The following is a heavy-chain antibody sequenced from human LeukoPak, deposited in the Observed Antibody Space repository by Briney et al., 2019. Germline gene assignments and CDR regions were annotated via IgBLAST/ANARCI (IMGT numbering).Heavy chain of an antibody. V-gene: IGHV4-59*01. J-gene: IGHJ4*02. Sequence: TSETLSLTCAVSGGSISSYYWSWIRQPPGKGLEWIGYIYYSGSTNYNPSLKSRVTISVDTSKNQFSLKLSSVTAADTAVYYCARGGHYGDYDGDFDYWGQGTLVIVSS. D-gene: IGHD4-17*01. CDR1: GGSISSYY. CDR2: IYYSGST. CDR3: ARGGHYGDYDGDFDY.